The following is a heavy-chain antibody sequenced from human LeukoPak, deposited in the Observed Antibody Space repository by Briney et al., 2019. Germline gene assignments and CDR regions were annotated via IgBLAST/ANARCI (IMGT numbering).Heavy chain of an antibody. CDR1: GGSISSYY. Sequence: PSETLSLTCTVSGGSISSYYWSWIRQPAGKRQEWIGRIYTSGSTNYNPSLTSRVTMSVDTSKNQFSLKLSSVTAADTAVYYCAREPYYDFWSGYYSHRGDWFDPWGQGTLVTVSS. D-gene: IGHD3-3*01. CDR3: AREPYYDFWSGYYSHRGDWFDP. J-gene: IGHJ5*02. V-gene: IGHV4-4*07. CDR2: IYTSGST.